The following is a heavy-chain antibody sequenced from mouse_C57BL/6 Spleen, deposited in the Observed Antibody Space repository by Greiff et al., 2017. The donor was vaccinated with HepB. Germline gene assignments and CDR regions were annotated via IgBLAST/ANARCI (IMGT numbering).Heavy chain of an antibody. D-gene: IGHD2-5*01. V-gene: IGHV1-19*01. CDR3: ARSYYSNYGYFDV. Sequence: VHVKQSGPVLVKPGASVKMSCKASGYTFTDYYMNWVKQSHGKSLEWIGVINPYNGGTSYNQKFKGKATLTVDKSSSTAYMELNSLTSEDSAVYYCARSYYSNYGYFDVWGTGTTVTVSS. CDR1: GYTFTDYY. CDR2: INPYNGGT. J-gene: IGHJ1*03.